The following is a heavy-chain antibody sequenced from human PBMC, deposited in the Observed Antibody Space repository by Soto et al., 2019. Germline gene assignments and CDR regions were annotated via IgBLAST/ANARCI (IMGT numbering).Heavy chain of an antibody. D-gene: IGHD2-2*01. Sequence: GGSLRLSCAASGFTFDDYSMHWVRQAPGKGLEWVSGINWNSGSIGYADSVKGRFTISRDNAKNSLYLQMNSLRAEDTAFYYCAKDAAYCSSPRCYLDYWGQGTLVTVSS. CDR1: GFTFDDYS. J-gene: IGHJ4*02. CDR2: INWNSGSI. V-gene: IGHV3-9*01. CDR3: AKDAAYCSSPRCYLDY.